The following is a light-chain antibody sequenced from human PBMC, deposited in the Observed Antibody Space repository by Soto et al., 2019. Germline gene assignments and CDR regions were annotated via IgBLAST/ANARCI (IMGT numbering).Light chain of an antibody. J-gene: IGKJ2*01. Sequence: DIQMTQSPSTLSASIGDRVTITCRASESINNWLAWYQQKPGKAPKLLIYKASSLESGVPSRFSGSGSGAEFTLTISSLQPDDFATYYCQQYISRYSRVTFGQGTKLEIK. CDR3: QQYISRYSRVT. CDR2: KAS. V-gene: IGKV1-5*03. CDR1: ESINNW.